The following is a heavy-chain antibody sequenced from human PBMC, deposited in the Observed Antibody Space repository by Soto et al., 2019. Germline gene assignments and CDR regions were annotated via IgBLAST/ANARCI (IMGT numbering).Heavy chain of an antibody. CDR2: ISYDGSNK. CDR1: GLTFSSYG. CDR3: AKDASYDILTGYSPYFDY. Sequence: GGSLRLSCAASGLTFSSYGMHWVRQAPGKGLEWVAVISYDGSNKYYADSVKGRFTISRDNSKNTLYLQMNSLRAEDTAVYYCAKDASYDILTGYSPYFDYWGQGTLVTVSS. V-gene: IGHV3-30*18. D-gene: IGHD3-9*01. J-gene: IGHJ4*02.